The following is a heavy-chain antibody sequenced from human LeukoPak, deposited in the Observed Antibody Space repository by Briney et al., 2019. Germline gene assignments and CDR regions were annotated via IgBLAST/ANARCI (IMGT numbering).Heavy chain of an antibody. J-gene: IGHJ4*02. Sequence: SETLSLTCAVSGGSISSGGYSWSWIRQPPGKGLEWIGYTYHSGSTYYNPSLKSRVTISVDRSKNQFSLKLGSVTAADTAVYYCARGQNGDNVDYWGQGILVTVSS. CDR1: GGSISSGGYS. V-gene: IGHV4-30-2*01. D-gene: IGHD2-15*01. CDR3: ARGQNGDNVDY. CDR2: TYHSGST.